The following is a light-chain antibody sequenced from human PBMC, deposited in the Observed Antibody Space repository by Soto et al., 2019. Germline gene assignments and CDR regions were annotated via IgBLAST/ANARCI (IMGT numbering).Light chain of an antibody. V-gene: IGKV1-5*03. Sequence: DIQMTQSPSSLSASVGDRVTITCRASQSISSYLNWYQQRPGKAPKLLIYKASTLESGVQSRFSGSGSGTEFTLTIRSLQPDDFATYYCKQFNSYSRTFGQGTKVDIK. CDR3: KQFNSYSRT. CDR1: QSISSY. J-gene: IGKJ1*01. CDR2: KAS.